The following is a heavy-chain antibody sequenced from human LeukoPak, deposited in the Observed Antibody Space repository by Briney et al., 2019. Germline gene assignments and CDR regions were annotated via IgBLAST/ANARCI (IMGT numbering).Heavy chain of an antibody. J-gene: IGHJ4*02. Sequence: ASVKVSCKASGYTFTDYYIHWVRQAPGQGLEWMGWIYPSSGATNYAQKFQGRVTLTRDTSISTAYMELSRLRSDDTAVYYRARDEQMDSWGQGTLVTVSS. CDR2: IYPSSGAT. D-gene: IGHD5-24*01. V-gene: IGHV1-2*02. CDR1: GYTFTDYY. CDR3: ARDEQMDS.